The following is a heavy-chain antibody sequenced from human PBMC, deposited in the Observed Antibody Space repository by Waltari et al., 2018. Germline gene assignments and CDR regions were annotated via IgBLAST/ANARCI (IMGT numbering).Heavy chain of an antibody. J-gene: IGHJ4*02. CDR1: GYSLTSGYY. CDR3: ARDPAGLYDSSGYYLDY. V-gene: IGHV4-38-2*02. CDR2: VYHSGST. D-gene: IGHD3-22*01. Sequence: QVQLQESGPGLVKPSETLSLTCDVSGYSLTSGYYWTWIRQPPGKGLEWIGSVYHSGSTFYTPSLKSRVTISIDTSKNQFSLKLESVTAADTAVYYCARDPAGLYDSSGYYLDYWGQGTLVTVSS.